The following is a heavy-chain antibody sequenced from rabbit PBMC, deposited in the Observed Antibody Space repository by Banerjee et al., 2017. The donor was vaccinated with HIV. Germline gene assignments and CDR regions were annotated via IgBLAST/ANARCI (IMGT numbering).Heavy chain of an antibody. CDR1: GFSFSSSYY. J-gene: IGHJ4*01. CDR2: IHAGSSGST. D-gene: IGHD6-1*01. CDR3: ARAYPGYGGYGYGSFNL. V-gene: IGHV1S40*01. Sequence: QSLEESGGDLVKPGASLTLTCTASGFSFSSSYYMCWVRQAPGKGLEWIACIHAGSSGSTYYASWAKGRFTISKTSSTTVTLQMTSLTAADTATYFCARAYPGYGGYGYGSFNLWGPGTLVTVS.